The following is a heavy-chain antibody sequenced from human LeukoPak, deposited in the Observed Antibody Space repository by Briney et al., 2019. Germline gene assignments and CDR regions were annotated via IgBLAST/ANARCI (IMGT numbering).Heavy chain of an antibody. J-gene: IGHJ4*02. CDR3: ATRESDFWSGFDF. V-gene: IGHV1-24*01. Sequence: ASVKVSCKLSGNTLRELPIQWVRQAGGKGLEWMAGFDPENAEIVYAQKFQGRVTMTEDTSTNTAYMELTSLTSDDTALYYCATRESDFWSGFDFWGQGTQVTVSS. CDR1: GNTLRELP. D-gene: IGHD3-3*01. CDR2: FDPENAEI.